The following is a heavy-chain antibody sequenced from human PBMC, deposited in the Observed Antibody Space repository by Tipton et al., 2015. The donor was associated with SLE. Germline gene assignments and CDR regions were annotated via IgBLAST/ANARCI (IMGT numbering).Heavy chain of an antibody. CDR3: AKSPAALHYYYGMDV. D-gene: IGHD6-25*01. CDR1: GFTLSSYA. Sequence: SLRLSCAASGFTLSSYAMSWVRQAPGKGLEWVSAISGSGGSTYYADSVKGRFTISRDNSKNTLYLQMNSLRAEDTAVYYCAKSPAALHYYYGMDVWGQGTTVTVSS. J-gene: IGHJ6*02. V-gene: IGHV3-23*01. CDR2: ISGSGGST.